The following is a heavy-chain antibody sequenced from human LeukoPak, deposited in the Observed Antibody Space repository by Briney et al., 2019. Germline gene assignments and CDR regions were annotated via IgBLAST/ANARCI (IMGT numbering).Heavy chain of an antibody. V-gene: IGHV4-59*01. CDR3: SRDRGSRWFDP. J-gene: IGHJ5*02. D-gene: IGHD3-10*01. CDR1: GGSISSYY. Sequence: PSETLSLTCTVSGGSISSYYWSWIRQPPGKGLEWIGYINYSGSTNYNPPLKSRVPISVVTSKNQFSLQLSSVTAADAAVYYCSRDRGSRWFDPWGQGTLVTVSS. CDR2: INYSGST.